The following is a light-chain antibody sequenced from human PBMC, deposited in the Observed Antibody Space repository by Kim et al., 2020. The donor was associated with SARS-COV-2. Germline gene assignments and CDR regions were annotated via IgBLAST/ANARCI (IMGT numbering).Light chain of an antibody. Sequence: LPPGERATLSCRASQSVSSHLAWYQQRPGQAPRLLIYDASNRATGIPARFSGSGSGRDFTLTIGNLEPEDFAVYYCQQRSNWPLTFGGGTKVDIK. J-gene: IGKJ4*01. V-gene: IGKV3-11*02. CDR1: QSVSSH. CDR3: QQRSNWPLT. CDR2: DAS.